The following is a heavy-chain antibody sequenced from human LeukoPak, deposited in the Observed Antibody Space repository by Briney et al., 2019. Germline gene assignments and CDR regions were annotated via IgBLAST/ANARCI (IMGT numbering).Heavy chain of an antibody. Sequence: GGSLRLSCAVSGFSFSSYAMHWVRQVPGKGLEWVAVISYDGSNKYNADSVKGRSIISRDNSKNTLYLQMNSLRAEDAAIYYCARSGDSSGFYPPRFDYWGLGTLVTVSS. CDR1: GFSFSSYA. V-gene: IGHV3-30-3*01. CDR3: ARSGDSSGFYPPRFDY. CDR2: ISYDGSNK. D-gene: IGHD3-22*01. J-gene: IGHJ4*02.